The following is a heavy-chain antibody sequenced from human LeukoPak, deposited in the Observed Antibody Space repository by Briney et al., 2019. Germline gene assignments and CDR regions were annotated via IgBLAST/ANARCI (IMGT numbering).Heavy chain of an antibody. CDR2: IRSSSNEI. D-gene: IGHD1-14*01. V-gene: IGHV3-21*01. CDR1: GLTFSNAW. Sequence: PGGSLRLSCEASGLTFSNAWINWVRQAPGKGLEWLSSIRSSSNEIYYADSVKGRFTISRDNAKNSVYLQINSLRAEDTAVYYCTRDLDLYNDAFDVWGQGTRVIVSS. J-gene: IGHJ3*01. CDR3: TRDLDLYNDAFDV.